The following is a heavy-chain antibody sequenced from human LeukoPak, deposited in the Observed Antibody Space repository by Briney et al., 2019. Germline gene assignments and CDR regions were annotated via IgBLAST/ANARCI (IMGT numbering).Heavy chain of an antibody. J-gene: IGHJ4*02. D-gene: IGHD4-17*01. CDR3: AKGHGDSFDY. V-gene: IGHV3-23*01. CDR1: GLRRRTDA. Sequence: GRSLRFSCAASGLRRRTDAMRGVAQAPGKGLEWVSAISGSGGSTYYADSVKGRVTLSRDNSKNTLYFQMNSLRGEDTAVYYCAKGHGDSFDYWGQGTLVTVSS. CDR2: ISGSGGST.